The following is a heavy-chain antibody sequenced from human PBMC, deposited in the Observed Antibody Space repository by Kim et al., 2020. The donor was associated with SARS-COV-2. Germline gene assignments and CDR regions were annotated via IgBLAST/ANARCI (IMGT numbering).Heavy chain of an antibody. J-gene: IGHJ4*02. V-gene: IGHV5-51*01. CDR2: IYPGDSDT. CDR1: GYSFTSYW. D-gene: IGHD5-12*01. CDR3: ARQVGMATILDYYFDY. Sequence: GESLKISCKGSGYSFTSYWIGWVRQMPGKGLEWMGIIYPGDSDTRYSPSFQGQVTISADKSISTAYLQWSSLKASDTAMYYCARQVGMATILDYYFDYWGQGTLVTVSS.